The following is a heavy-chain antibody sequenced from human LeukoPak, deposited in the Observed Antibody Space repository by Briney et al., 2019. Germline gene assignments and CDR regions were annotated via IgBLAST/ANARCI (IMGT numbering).Heavy chain of an antibody. V-gene: IGHV3-30*19. CDR3: ARDPRSAAPDYFDS. Sequence: PGGSLRLSCAASGFTFSTYGMHWVRQAPGKGLEWVAVMTSDGSLKIYTDSVRGRFTISRDNSKNTLYLEMNSLRVDDTAIYYCARDPRSAAPDYFDSWGQGTLVTVSS. CDR2: MTSDGSLK. CDR1: GFTFSTYG. J-gene: IGHJ4*02. D-gene: IGHD6-13*01.